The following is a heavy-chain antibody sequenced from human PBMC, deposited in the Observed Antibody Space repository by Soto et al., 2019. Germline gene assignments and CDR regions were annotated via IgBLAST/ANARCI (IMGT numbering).Heavy chain of an antibody. V-gene: IGHV1-69*13. CDR3: ANGWLDLYGMDV. CDR2: IIPIFGTA. Sequence: SVKVSCKASGGTFSSYAISWVRQAPRQGLEWMGGIIPIFGTANYAQKFQGRVTITADESTSTAYMELCSLRSEDTAVYYCANGWLDLYGMDVWGQGTTVTVSS. J-gene: IGHJ6*02. CDR1: GGTFSSYA. D-gene: IGHD3-22*01.